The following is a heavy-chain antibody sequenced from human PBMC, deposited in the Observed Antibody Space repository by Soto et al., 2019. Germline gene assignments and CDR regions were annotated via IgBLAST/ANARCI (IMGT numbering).Heavy chain of an antibody. V-gene: IGHV4-39*01. CDR3: AVVGSTGNWFDP. D-gene: IGHD2-15*01. CDR1: GGSIISSDFY. J-gene: IGHJ5*02. CDR2: MYYSGTT. Sequence: SETLPLTCTVSGGSIISSDFYWVWLRQTPGKGLEFIGSMYYSGTTYYNPSLKSRVTISVDTSKNQFTLKLISVTAADTAVYYCAVVGSTGNWFDPWGEGALVTVSS.